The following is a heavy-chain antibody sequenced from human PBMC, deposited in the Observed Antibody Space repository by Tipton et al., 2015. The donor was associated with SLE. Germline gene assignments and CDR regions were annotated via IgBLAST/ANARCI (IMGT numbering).Heavy chain of an antibody. CDR1: GYTFTSYD. CDR2: MNPNRGNT. D-gene: IGHD3-16*01. V-gene: IGHV1-8*01. CDR3: ARGRRGGGWFDP. J-gene: IGHJ5*02. Sequence: QVQLVQSGAEAKKPGASVKVSCKASGYTFTSYDINWVRQATGQGLEWLGWMNPNRGNTGYAQKFQGRVTMTRNTSISTAYMELSGLRSEDTAVYYCARGRRGGGWFDPWGQGTLVTVSS.